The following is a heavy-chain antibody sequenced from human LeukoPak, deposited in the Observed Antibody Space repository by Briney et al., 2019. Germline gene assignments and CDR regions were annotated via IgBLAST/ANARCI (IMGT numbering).Heavy chain of an antibody. J-gene: IGHJ3*02. CDR2: ISSSSINI. CDR1: GFTFSSYS. Sequence: GGSLRLSCAASGFTFSSYSMNWVRQAPGKGLEWVSSISSSSINIYDADSVKGRFTISRDNAENSLYLQLDSLRAEDTAVYYCTRDPECSTSSCLDAFDIWGQGTTVTVSS. D-gene: IGHD2-2*01. CDR3: TRDPECSTSSCLDAFDI. V-gene: IGHV3-21*01.